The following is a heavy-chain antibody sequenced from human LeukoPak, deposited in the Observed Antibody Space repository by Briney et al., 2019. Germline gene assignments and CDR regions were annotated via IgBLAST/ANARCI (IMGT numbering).Heavy chain of an antibody. CDR2: IHMTGRT. Sequence: SETLSLTCTVSGVSFSSFQWSWIRQSPVKGLEWIGNIHMTGRTDYNPSLKSRVTISMDTSKSQFSLLLTSVSAADSAIYFCATSYEVKVAPFDLLGLGILVTVSS. V-gene: IGHV4-4*09. D-gene: IGHD3-10*01. CDR3: ATSYEVKVAPFDL. J-gene: IGHJ4*02. CDR1: GVSFSSFQ.